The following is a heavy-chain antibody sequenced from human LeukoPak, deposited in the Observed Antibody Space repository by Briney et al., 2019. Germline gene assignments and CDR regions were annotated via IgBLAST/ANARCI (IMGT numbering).Heavy chain of an antibody. D-gene: IGHD6-19*01. CDR1: GGSISSYY. V-gene: IGHV4-59*08. CDR3: ARLINPEPGIAVAGTRWFDP. CDR2: IYYSGST. J-gene: IGHJ5*02. Sequence: SETLSLTCTVSGGSISSYYWSWVRQPPGKGLEWIGYIYYSGSTNYNPSLKSRVTISVDTSKNQFSLKLSSVTAAGTAVYYCARLINPEPGIAVAGTRWFDPWGQGTLVTVSS.